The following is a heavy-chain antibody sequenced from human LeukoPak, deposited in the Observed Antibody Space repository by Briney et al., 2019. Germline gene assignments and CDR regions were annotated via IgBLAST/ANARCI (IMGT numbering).Heavy chain of an antibody. J-gene: IGHJ5*02. CDR1: GDSISSGDYY. CDR3: ARDVGVSGPYHGNAVSSWFDP. V-gene: IGHV4-61*02. Sequence: SETLSLTCTVSGDSISSGDYYWSWIRQPAGKGLEWIGRISSSGSTNYNPSLKSRVTISVDTSKNQFSLKLSSVTAADTAVYFCARDVGVSGPYHGNAVSSWFDPWGQGTLVTVSS. D-gene: IGHD1-26*01. CDR2: ISSSGST.